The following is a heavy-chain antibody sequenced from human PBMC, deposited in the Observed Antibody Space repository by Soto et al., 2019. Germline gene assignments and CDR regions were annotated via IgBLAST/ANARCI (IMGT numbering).Heavy chain of an antibody. CDR1: GFSFSSYG. Sequence: GGSLRLSCAASGFSFSSYGMHWVRQAPGKGLEWVALILDDGSNKYYADSVKGEFTISRDNSENTLYLQMNSLRTEDTAVYYCAKDRRFNGDDGYFDYWGQGTMVTVSS. V-gene: IGHV3-30*18. CDR2: ILDDGSNK. CDR3: AKDRRFNGDDGYFDY. D-gene: IGHD4-17*01. J-gene: IGHJ4*02.